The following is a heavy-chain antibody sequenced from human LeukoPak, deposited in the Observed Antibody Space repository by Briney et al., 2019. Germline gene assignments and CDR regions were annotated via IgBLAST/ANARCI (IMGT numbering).Heavy chain of an antibody. D-gene: IGHD3-22*01. V-gene: IGHV4-38-2*02. CDR2: IHHSSST. Sequence: SETLSLTCTVSGYSISSGYFWGWIRQPPGKGLEWIGSIHHSSSTFYNPSLKSRVTMSLDTSKNQFSLKLSSVTAADTAVYYCAGKYYYDSSGFSQGGQGTLVTVSS. J-gene: IGHJ4*02. CDR1: GYSISSGYF. CDR3: AGKYYYDSSGFSQ.